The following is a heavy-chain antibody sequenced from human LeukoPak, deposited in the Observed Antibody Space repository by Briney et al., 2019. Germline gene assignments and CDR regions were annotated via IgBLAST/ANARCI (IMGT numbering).Heavy chain of an antibody. Sequence: GGSLRLSCAASGFTFSSYAMSWVRQAPGKGLEWVSAISGSGGSTYYADSVKGRFTISRDNAKNSLFLQMNSLRAEDTAVYYCARGIGWFENWGQGTLVTVSS. CDR1: GFTFSSYA. CDR3: ARGIGWFEN. CDR2: ISGSGGST. D-gene: IGHD2-21*01. V-gene: IGHV3-23*01. J-gene: IGHJ5*02.